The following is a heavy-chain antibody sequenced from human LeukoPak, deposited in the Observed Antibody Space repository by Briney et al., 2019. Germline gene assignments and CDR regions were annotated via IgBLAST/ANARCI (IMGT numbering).Heavy chain of an antibody. Sequence: ASVKVSCKASGYTFTSYDINWVRQATGQGLEWMGWMNPNSGNTGYAQKLRGRVTMTTDTSTSTAYMEMRSLRSDDTAVYYCARITYDFWSGYYMPDDPWGQGTLVTVSS. CDR2: MNPNSGNT. CDR3: ARITYDFWSGYYMPDDP. CDR1: GYTFTSYD. D-gene: IGHD3-3*01. V-gene: IGHV1-8*02. J-gene: IGHJ5*02.